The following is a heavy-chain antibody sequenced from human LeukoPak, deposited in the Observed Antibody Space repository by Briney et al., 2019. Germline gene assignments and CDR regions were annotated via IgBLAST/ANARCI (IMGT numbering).Heavy chain of an antibody. D-gene: IGHD2-2*02. CDR2: ISSSSSYI. Sequence: GGSLRLSCAASGFTFSSYSMNWVRQAPGKGLEWVSSISSSSSYIYYADSVKGRFTIPRDNAKNSLYLRMNSLRAEDTAVYYCARGEYCSSTSCYTLDYWGQGTLVTVSS. CDR3: ARGEYCSSTSCYTLDY. V-gene: IGHV3-21*01. J-gene: IGHJ4*02. CDR1: GFTFSSYS.